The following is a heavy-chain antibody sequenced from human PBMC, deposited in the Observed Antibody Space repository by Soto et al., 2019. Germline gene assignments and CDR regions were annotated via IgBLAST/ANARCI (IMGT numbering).Heavy chain of an antibody. J-gene: IGHJ4*02. V-gene: IGHV1-24*01. CDR2: FDPEDGET. D-gene: IGHD6-13*01. CDR3: ATVWHGGQQLIYFDY. Sequence: VKVSCKVSGYTLTELSMHWVRQAPGKGLEWMGGFDPEDGETIYAQKFQGRVTMTEDTSTDTAYMELSSLRSEDTAVYYCATVWHGGQQLIYFDYWGQGTLVTVSS. CDR1: GYTLTELS.